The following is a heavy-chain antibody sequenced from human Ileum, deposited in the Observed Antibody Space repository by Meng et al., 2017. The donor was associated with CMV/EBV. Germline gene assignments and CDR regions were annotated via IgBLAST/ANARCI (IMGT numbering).Heavy chain of an antibody. CDR2: ISGSGGST. J-gene: IGHJ4*01. Sequence: GESLKISCAASGFTFSSYAMSWVRQAPGKGLEWVSAISGSGGSTYYADAVKGRFTISRDTSKNTVDLQMNSLRAEDTAVYYCSSFDYAGHPDSFDIWGQGTLVTVSS. D-gene: IGHD3-9*01. CDR1: GFTFSSYA. CDR3: SSFDYAGHPDSFDI. V-gene: IGHV3-23*01.